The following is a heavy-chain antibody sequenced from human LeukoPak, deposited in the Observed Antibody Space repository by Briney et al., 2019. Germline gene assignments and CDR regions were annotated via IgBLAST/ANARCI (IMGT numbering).Heavy chain of an antibody. J-gene: IGHJ4*02. CDR1: GGSTSSYY. CDR2: IYTSGST. D-gene: IGHD3-10*01. Sequence: PSETLSLTCTVSGGSTSSYYWSWIRQPAGKGLEWIGRIYTSGSTNYNPSLKSRVTISVDTSKNQFSLKLSSVTAADTAVYYCAKYYYGSGSHYFDYWGQGTLVTVSS. CDR3: AKYYYGSGSHYFDY. V-gene: IGHV4-4*07.